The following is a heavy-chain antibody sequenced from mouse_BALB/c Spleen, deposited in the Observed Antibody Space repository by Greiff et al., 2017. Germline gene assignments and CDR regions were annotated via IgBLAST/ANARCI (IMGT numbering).Heavy chain of an antibody. Sequence: QVQLQQPGAELVKPGASVKLSCKAPGYTFTSYYMYWVKQRPGQGLEWIGGINPSNGGTNFNEKFKSKATLTVDKSSSTAYMQLSSLTSEDSAVYYCTRSGEDAMDYWGQGTSVTVSS. CDR1: GYTFTSYY. V-gene: IGHV1S81*02. CDR2: INPSNGGT. CDR3: TRSGEDAMDY. J-gene: IGHJ4*01. D-gene: IGHD3-1*01.